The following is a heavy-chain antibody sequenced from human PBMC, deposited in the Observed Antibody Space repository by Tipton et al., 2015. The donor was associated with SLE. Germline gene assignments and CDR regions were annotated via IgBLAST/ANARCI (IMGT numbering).Heavy chain of an antibody. CDR2: IYYSGSP. CDR1: GGSITSSDSS. D-gene: IGHD1-26*01. CDR3: AKEEVGMWGIDL. V-gene: IGHV4-39*07. J-gene: IGHJ5*02. Sequence: TLSLTCSVSGGSITSSDSSWGWIRQPPGEGLESIGSIYYSGSPSYNPSLRSRVTISVDTSKNQFSLKMSSVTAADTAVYYCAKEEVGMWGIDLWGQGILVTVSS.